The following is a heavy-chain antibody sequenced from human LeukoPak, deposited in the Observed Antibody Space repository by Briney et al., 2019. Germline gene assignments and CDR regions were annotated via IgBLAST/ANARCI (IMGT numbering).Heavy chain of an antibody. CDR2: IYSGGST. D-gene: IGHD3-3*01. CDR3: ARVAQEYYDFWSGYRDAFDI. CDR1: GFTVSSNY. Sequence: GGSLRLSRAASGFTVSSNYMSWVRQAPGKGLEWVSVIYSGGSTYYADSVKGRFTIPRDNSKNTLYLQMNSLRAEDTAVYYCARVAQEYYDFWSGYRDAFDIWGQGTMVTVSS. V-gene: IGHV3-66*02. J-gene: IGHJ3*02.